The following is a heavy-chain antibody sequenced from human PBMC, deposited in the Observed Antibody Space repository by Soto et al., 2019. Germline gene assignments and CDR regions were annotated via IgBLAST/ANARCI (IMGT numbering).Heavy chain of an antibody. Sequence: QVYLVQSGAEVKKPGSSVKISCKASGGIFSSNTINWVRQAAGQGLEWMGGIIPLFGTANYAEKFQGRVIITADKYTKTEYMELTSLRSEDTTVYYCASRAACGGDCYAFDSWGQGTLVTVSS. V-gene: IGHV1-69*06. D-gene: IGHD2-21*02. CDR2: IIPLFGTA. CDR3: ASRAACGGDCYAFDS. J-gene: IGHJ4*02. CDR1: GGIFSSNT.